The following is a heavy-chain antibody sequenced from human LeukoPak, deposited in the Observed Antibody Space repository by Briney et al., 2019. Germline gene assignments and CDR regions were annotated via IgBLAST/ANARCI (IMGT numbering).Heavy chain of an antibody. CDR2: IYYSGST. CDR1: GGSISSSSYY. D-gene: IGHD3-9*01. J-gene: IGHJ5*02. V-gene: IGHV4-39*01. CDR3: ARLLRDILTGYYTQNWFDP. Sequence: PSETLSLTCTVSGGSISSSSYYWGWIRQPPGKGLEWIGSIYYSGSTYYNPSLKSRVTISVDTPKSQFSLKLSSVTAADTAVYYCARLLRDILTGYYTQNWFDPWGQGTLVTVSS.